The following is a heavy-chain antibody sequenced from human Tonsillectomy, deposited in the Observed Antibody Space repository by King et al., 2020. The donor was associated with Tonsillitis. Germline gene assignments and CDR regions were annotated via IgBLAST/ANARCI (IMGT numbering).Heavy chain of an antibody. CDR1: GYTFISYG. CDR2: INSYNGNT. Sequence: VQLVESGAEVKKPGASVKVSCKASGYTFISYGISWVRQAPGQGLEWMGWINSYNGNTKYAQKLQGRLTMTTDTSMSTAYMDLRSLRSDDTAVYYCARDSGYDWFGVDYWGQGTLVTVSS. D-gene: IGHD5-12*01. CDR3: ARDSGYDWFGVDY. V-gene: IGHV1-18*04. J-gene: IGHJ4*02.